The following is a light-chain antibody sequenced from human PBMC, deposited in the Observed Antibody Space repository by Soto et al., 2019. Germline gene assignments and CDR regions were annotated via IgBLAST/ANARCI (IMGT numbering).Light chain of an antibody. V-gene: IGKV1-39*01. CDR3: QQSYSTPRT. J-gene: IGKJ1*01. Sequence: DIQMTQSPSSLSASVGDRVTISCRASQSIINYFNWYQQKPGKAPKLLIFATSNLHSGVPSRFSGSGSGTDFTLIISSLQPEDFATYYCQQSYSTPRTFGQGTKVEIK. CDR1: QSIINY. CDR2: ATS.